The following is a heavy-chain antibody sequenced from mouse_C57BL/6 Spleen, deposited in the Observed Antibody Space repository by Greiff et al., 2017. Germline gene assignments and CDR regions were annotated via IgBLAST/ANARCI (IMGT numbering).Heavy chain of an antibody. V-gene: IGHV1-81*01. Sequence: VQRVESGAELARPGASVKLSCKASGYTFTSYGISWVKQRTGQGLEWIGEIYPRSGNTYYNEKFKGKATLTADKSSSTAYMELRSLTSEDSAVYFCAREGYYDNRGQGTTLTVSS. CDR1: GYTFTSYG. CDR3: AREGYYDN. J-gene: IGHJ2*01. CDR2: IYPRSGNT.